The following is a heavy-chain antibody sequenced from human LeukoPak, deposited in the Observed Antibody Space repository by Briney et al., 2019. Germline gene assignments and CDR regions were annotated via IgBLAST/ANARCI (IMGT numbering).Heavy chain of an antibody. CDR3: TRHILTGYYYYYGMDV. V-gene: IGHV3-49*04. CDR2: IRSKAYGGTT. CDR1: GFTFGVYA. Sequence: GGSLRLSCTASGFTFGVYAMSWVRQAPGKGLEWVGFIRSKAYGGTTEYAASVKGRFTISRDDSKSIAYLQMNSLKTEDTAVYYCTRHILTGYYYYYGMDVWGQGTTVTVSS. D-gene: IGHD3-9*01. J-gene: IGHJ6*02.